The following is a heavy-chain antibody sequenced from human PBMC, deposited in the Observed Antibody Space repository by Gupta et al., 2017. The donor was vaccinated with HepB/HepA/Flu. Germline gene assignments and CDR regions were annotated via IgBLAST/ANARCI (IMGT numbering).Heavy chain of an antibody. D-gene: IGHD6-13*01. Sequence: QVQLVESGGDVVQPAKSLRLSCEASGFSFSTHARHGVRQAPGKGLEWVAIIWYDGSIKYYSDSVKGRFTISRDNSKDTLYLQMKSLRVEDTAVYYCARLSGHGTSAAVTWGQGTRVTVSS. V-gene: IGHV3-33*01. CDR3: ARLSGHGTSAAVT. CDR1: GFSFSTHA. CDR2: IWYDGSIK. J-gene: IGHJ4*02.